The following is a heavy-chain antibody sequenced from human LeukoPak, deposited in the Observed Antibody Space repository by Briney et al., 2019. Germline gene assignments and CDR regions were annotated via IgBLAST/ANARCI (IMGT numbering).Heavy chain of an antibody. Sequence: GRSLRLSCAASGFTFITYGMHWVRQAPGKGLEWVAVISYDGSNKYYADSVKGRFTISRDNSKNTLYLQMNSLRAEDTAVYHCASNRLSGYDPSPFDYWGQGTLVTVSS. CDR3: ASNRLSGYDPSPFDY. D-gene: IGHD3-16*01. V-gene: IGHV3-30*03. CDR2: ISYDGSNK. CDR1: GFTFITYG. J-gene: IGHJ4*02.